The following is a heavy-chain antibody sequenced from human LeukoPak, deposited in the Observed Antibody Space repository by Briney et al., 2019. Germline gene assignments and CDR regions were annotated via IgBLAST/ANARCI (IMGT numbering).Heavy chain of an antibody. J-gene: IGHJ5*02. CDR2: ISSSGSTI. Sequence: GSLRLSCAASGFTFSSYEMNWVRQAPGKGLEWVSYISSSGSTIYYADSVKGRFTISRDNAKNSLYLQMNSLRAEDTAVYYCASGIAVAANWFDPWGQGTLVTVSS. V-gene: IGHV3-48*03. D-gene: IGHD6-19*01. CDR1: GFTFSSYE. CDR3: ASGIAVAANWFDP.